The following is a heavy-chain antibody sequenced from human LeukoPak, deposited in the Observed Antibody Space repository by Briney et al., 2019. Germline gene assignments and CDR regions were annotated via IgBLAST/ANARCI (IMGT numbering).Heavy chain of an antibody. V-gene: IGHV3-7*03. J-gene: IGHJ4*02. CDR2: IKQDGSEK. CDR3: AGNYDSSGFSHFDY. D-gene: IGHD3-22*01. Sequence: GPLRLSCAASGFTFSRYWMSWVRQAPGKGLEWVANIKQDGSEKYYVDSVKGRFTISRDNAKNSLYLQMNSLRAEDTAVYYCAGNYDSSGFSHFDYWGQGTLVTVSS. CDR1: GFTFSRYW.